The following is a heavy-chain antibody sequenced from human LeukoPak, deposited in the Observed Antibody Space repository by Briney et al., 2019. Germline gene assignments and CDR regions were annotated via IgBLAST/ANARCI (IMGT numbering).Heavy chain of an antibody. CDR1: GGSFSGYY. CDR3: ARDPNYDFWSGSPSYYYMDV. V-gene: IGHV3-21*01. J-gene: IGHJ6*03. CDR2: ISSSSSYI. D-gene: IGHD3-3*01. Sequence: ETLSLTCAVYGGSFSGYYWSWIRQPPGKGLEWVSSISSSSSYIYYADSVKGRFTISRDNAKNSLYLQMNSLRAEDTAVYYCARDPNYDFWSGSPSYYYMDVWGKGTTVTVSS.